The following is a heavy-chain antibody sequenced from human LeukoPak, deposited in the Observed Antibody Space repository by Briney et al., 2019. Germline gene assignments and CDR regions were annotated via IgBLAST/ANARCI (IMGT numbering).Heavy chain of an antibody. Sequence: ASVKVSCKASGYTFTGYYMHWVRQAPGQGLEWMGWINPNSGGTNYAQKFQGRVTMTRDTSISTAYMELSRLRSDDTAVYYCARAYLSVRYCSSTSCYWFDPWGQGTLVTVSS. CDR1: GYTFTGYY. CDR2: INPNSGGT. D-gene: IGHD2-2*01. CDR3: ARAYLSVRYCSSTSCYWFDP. J-gene: IGHJ5*02. V-gene: IGHV1-2*02.